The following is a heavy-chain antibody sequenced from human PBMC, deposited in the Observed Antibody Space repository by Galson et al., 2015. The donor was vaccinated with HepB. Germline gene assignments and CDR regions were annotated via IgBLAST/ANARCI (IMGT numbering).Heavy chain of an antibody. D-gene: IGHD3-22*01. CDR1: GFTFSNAW. CDR3: TTTGYYYDSSGYYRLYYFDY. V-gene: IGHV3-15*01. J-gene: IGHJ4*02. Sequence: SLRLSCAASGFTFSNAWMSWVRQAPGKGLEWVGRIKSKTDGGTTDYAAPVKGRFTISRDDSKNTLYLQMNSLKTEDTAVYYCTTTGYYYDSSGYYRLYYFDYWGQGTLVTVSS. CDR2: IKSKTDGGTT.